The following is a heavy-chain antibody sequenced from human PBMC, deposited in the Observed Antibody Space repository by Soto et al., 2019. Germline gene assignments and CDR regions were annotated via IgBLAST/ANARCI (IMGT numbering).Heavy chain of an antibody. CDR1: GGSISSGDYY. V-gene: IGHV4-30-4*01. J-gene: IGHJ4*02. Sequence: SETLSLTCTVSGGSISSGDYYWSWIRQPPGKGLEWIGYIYYSGSTYYNPSLKSRVTISVDTSKNQFSLKLSSVTAADTAVYYCARTPSIVLVPAAHDYWGQGTLVTAPQ. CDR3: ARTPSIVLVPAAHDY. CDR2: IYYSGST. D-gene: IGHD2-2*01.